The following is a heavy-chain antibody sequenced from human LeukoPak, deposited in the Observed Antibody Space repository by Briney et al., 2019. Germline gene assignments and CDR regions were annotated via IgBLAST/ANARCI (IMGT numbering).Heavy chain of an antibody. Sequence: GGSLRLSCAASGFTFSSYDMHWVRQATGKGLEWVSAIGTAGDTCYPGSVKGRFTISRENAKNSLYLQMNSLRAGDTAVYYCARERRDGYNSGFDYWGQGTLVTVSS. CDR3: ARERRDGYNSGFDY. V-gene: IGHV3-13*01. D-gene: IGHD5-24*01. J-gene: IGHJ4*02. CDR2: IGTAGDT. CDR1: GFTFSSYD.